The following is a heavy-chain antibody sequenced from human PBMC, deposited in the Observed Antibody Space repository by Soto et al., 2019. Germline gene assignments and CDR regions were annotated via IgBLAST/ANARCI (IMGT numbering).Heavy chain of an antibody. CDR3: AKARGTYLVYDLDS. J-gene: IGHJ4*02. D-gene: IGHD5-12*01. Sequence: ESLKISCAASGLTFHNFAMTWVRQAPGMGLEWVSTISGGGGGTYYADSVKGRFTISRDNSKNTLYLQMNSLKAEDTAVYYCAKARGTYLVYDLDSGGQGTRVTVSS. V-gene: IGHV3-23*01. CDR2: ISGGGGGT. CDR1: GLTFHNFA.